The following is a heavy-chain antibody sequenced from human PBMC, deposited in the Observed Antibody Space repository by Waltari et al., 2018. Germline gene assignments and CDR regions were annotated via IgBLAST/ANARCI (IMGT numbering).Heavy chain of an antibody. D-gene: IGHD4-4*01. V-gene: IGHV4-30-2*01. J-gene: IGHJ5*02. Sequence: QLQLQESGSGLVKPSQTLSLTCAVSGGSISSGGYSWSWIRQPPGKGLEWIGYIYHSGGTYYNPSLKSRVTISVDRSKNQFSLKLSSVTAADTAVYYCARTYSNYELNWFDPWGQGTLVTVSS. CDR2: IYHSGGT. CDR1: GGSISSGGYS. CDR3: ARTYSNYELNWFDP.